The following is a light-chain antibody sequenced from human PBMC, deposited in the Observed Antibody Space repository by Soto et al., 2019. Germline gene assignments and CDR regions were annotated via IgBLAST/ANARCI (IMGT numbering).Light chain of an antibody. J-gene: IGLJ2*01. CDR2: DVS. CDR3: SSYTSSNTVV. CDR1: SSDVGGYDY. V-gene: IGLV2-14*01. Sequence: QSVLTQPASGSGSPGQSITISCTGTSSDVGGYDYVSWYQQHPGKAPKLIIYDVSDRPSGVSNRFSGSKSGNTASLTISGLQAEDEADYYCSSYTSSNTVVFGGGTKVTVL.